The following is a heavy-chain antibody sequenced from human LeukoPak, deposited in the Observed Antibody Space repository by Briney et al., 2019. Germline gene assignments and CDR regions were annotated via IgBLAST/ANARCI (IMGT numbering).Heavy chain of an antibody. D-gene: IGHD3-10*01. Sequence: ASVKVSCKASGGTFSSYAISWVRHAPGQGLEWMGGIIPIFGTANYAQKFRGRVTITADKSPSTAYLELSSLRSEDTAVYYCAGGGITMVRGAPYNWFDPWGQGTLVTVSS. CDR1: GGTFSSYA. J-gene: IGHJ5*02. CDR3: AGGGITMVRGAPYNWFDP. V-gene: IGHV1-69*06. CDR2: IIPIFGTA.